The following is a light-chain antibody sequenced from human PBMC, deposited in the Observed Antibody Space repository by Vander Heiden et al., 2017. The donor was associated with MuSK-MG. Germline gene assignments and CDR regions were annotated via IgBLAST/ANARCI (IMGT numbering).Light chain of an antibody. CDR2: GAS. Sequence: EIVITQSPATLSVSPGERATLSCRASRSVSSNFDRYQQKPGHAPRLLIYGASPRATGIPARFSGSGYGTEFTRTISSRQLKASAVYYFQRDNNWAPQTFGQGTKVEIK. CDR3: QRDNNWAPQT. J-gene: IGKJ1*01. CDR1: RSVSSN. V-gene: IGKV3-15*01.